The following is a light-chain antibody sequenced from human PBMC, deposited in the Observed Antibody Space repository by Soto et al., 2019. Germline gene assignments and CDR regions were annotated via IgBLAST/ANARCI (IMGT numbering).Light chain of an antibody. V-gene: IGKV3-11*01. CDR2: DAS. J-gene: IGKJ1*01. CDR3: QQRSNWPPAT. Sequence: EIVLTQSPATLSLSPGARAPLSCRASQSVSSYLAWYQQQPGQAPRLLIYDASNRATGIPARFSGSGSGTDFTLTISSLEPEDFAVYYCQQRSNWPPATFGQGTKVDIK. CDR1: QSVSSY.